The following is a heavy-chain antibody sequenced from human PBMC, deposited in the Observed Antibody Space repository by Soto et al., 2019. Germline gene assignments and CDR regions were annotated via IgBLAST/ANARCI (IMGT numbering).Heavy chain of an antibody. Sequence: SETLSLTCTVSGGSISSYYWSWIRQPPGKGLEWIGYIYYSGSTNYNPSLKSRVTISVDTSKNQFSLKLSSVTAADMAIYYCATDYGVRYGSTTAFYHWGQGSLVTVSS. V-gene: IGHV4-59*01. J-gene: IGHJ4*02. CDR1: GGSISSYY. CDR2: IYYSGST. D-gene: IGHD2-8*01. CDR3: ATDYGVRYGSTTAFYH.